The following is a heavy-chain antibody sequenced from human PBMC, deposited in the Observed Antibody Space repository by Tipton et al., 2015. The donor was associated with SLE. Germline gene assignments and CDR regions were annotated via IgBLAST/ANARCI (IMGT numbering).Heavy chain of an antibody. V-gene: IGHV4-4*07. Sequence: TLSLTCTVSGGSLSSYYWSWIRQPAGKGLEWIGRIYASGSTEYNPSLKSRVTISVDPSKNQFSQRLTSLTAADTAVYYCARVVYSFSDAFDIWGQGTLVTVSS. CDR1: GGSLSSYY. CDR3: ARVVYSFSDAFDI. CDR2: IYASGST. D-gene: IGHD6-13*01. J-gene: IGHJ3*02.